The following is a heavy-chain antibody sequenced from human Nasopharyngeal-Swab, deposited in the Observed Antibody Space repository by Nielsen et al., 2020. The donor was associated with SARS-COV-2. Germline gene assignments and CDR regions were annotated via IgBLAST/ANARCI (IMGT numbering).Heavy chain of an antibody. D-gene: IGHD3-10*01. CDR3: ARARLWFGELSYAFDY. V-gene: IGHV4-4*02. J-gene: IGHJ4*02. CDR1: GGSISSSNW. CDR2: IYHSGST. Sequence: SETLSLTCAVSGGSISSSNWWSWVRQPPGKGLEWIGEIYHSGSTNYNPSLKSRVTISVDTSKNQFSLKLSSVTAADTAVYYCARARLWFGELSYAFDYWGQGTLVTVSS.